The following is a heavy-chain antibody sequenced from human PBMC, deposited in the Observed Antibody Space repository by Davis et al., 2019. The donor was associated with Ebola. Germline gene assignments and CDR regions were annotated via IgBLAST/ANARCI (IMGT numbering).Heavy chain of an antibody. D-gene: IGHD2-21*02. CDR3: ARAYLAYCGGDCYSPYFDY. Sequence: SVKVSCKASGYTFTGYYMHWVRQAPGQGLEWMGGIIPIFGTANYAQKFQGRVTITADESTSTAYMELSSLRSEDTAVYYCARAYLAYCGGDCYSPYFDYWGQGTLVTVSS. CDR2: IIPIFGTA. V-gene: IGHV1-69*13. CDR1: GYTFTGYY. J-gene: IGHJ4*02.